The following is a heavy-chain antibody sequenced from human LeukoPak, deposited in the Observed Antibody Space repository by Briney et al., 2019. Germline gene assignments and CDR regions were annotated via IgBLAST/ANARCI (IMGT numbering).Heavy chain of an antibody. CDR1: GFTFSSYA. CDR3: AKNRGGSYYSGSDY. J-gene: IGHJ4*02. V-gene: IGHV3-23*01. CDR2: VRGSDAGT. D-gene: IGHD1-26*01. Sequence: PGGSLRLSCAASGFTFSSYAMNWVRQAPGKGLEWVSAVRGSDAGTSYADSVEGRFTISRDNSKNTLYLQMNSLRAEDTAVYYCAKNRGGSYYSGSDYWGQGTLVTVSS.